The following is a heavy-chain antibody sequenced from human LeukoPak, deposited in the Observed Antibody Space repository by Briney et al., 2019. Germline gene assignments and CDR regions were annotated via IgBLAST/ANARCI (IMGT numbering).Heavy chain of an antibody. CDR2: IYYTGST. D-gene: IGHD6-19*01. Sequence: PSETLSLTCTVSDGSINGYYWSWIRQSPGKGLESLGYIYYTGSTNYNPSLKSRVTISVDTSKNQFSLRLTSVTASDTAVYYCARPVRCSATTCTGPFDYWGQGTLVTVSS. V-gene: IGHV4-59*12. CDR1: DGSINGYY. J-gene: IGHJ4*02. CDR3: ARPVRCSATTCTGPFDY.